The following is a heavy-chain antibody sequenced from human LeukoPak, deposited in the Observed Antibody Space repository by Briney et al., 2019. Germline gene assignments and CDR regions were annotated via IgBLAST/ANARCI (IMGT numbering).Heavy chain of an antibody. D-gene: IGHD3-16*02. Sequence: SESLSLTCTVSGASISSGDYYWSWIRQSPGEDLEWIGYIYYSGSTSYNPSLKSRVTLSVDTSKNQFSLKLTSVTATDTAVYYCARGPNYVWGSYRYFDYWGQGTLVTVSS. CDR3: ARGPNYVWGSYRYFDY. CDR1: GASISSGDYY. CDR2: IYYSGST. J-gene: IGHJ4*02. V-gene: IGHV4-30-4*01.